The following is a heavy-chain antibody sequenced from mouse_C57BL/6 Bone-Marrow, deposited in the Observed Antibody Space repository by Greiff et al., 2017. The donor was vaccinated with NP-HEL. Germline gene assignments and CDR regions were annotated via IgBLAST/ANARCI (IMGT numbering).Heavy chain of an antibody. CDR3: ATDDYDDYYAMDY. Sequence: EVKVVESGPGLVKPSQTVFLTCTVTGISITTGNYRWSWIRQFPGNKLEWIGYIYYSGTITYNPSLTSRTTITRDTPKNQFFLEMNSLTAEDTATYYCATDDYDDYYAMDYWGQGTSVTVSS. J-gene: IGHJ4*01. CDR2: IYYSGTI. V-gene: IGHV3-5*01. CDR1: GISITTGNYR. D-gene: IGHD2-4*01.